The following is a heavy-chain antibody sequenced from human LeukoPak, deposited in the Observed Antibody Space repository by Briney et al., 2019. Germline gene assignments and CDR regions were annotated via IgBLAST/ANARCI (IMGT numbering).Heavy chain of an antibody. CDR2: ISWNSGSI. Sequence: GGSLRLSCAASGFTFDDYAMHWVRQAPGKGLEWVSGISWNSGSIGYADSVKGRFTISRDNAKNSLYLQMNSLRAEDTALYYCAKDLSGSNTDAFDIWGQGTMVTVSS. V-gene: IGHV3-9*01. CDR3: AKDLSGSNTDAFDI. J-gene: IGHJ3*02. D-gene: IGHD3-3*01. CDR1: GFTFDDYA.